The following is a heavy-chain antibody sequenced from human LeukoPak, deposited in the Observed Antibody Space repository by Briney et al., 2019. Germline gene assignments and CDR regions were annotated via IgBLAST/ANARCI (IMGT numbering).Heavy chain of an antibody. CDR2: ISGSGGST. V-gene: IGHV3-23*01. D-gene: IGHD4-17*01. CDR1: GFTFRSSA. CDR3: ARSTTVTTCFDY. J-gene: IGHJ4*02. Sequence: GGSLRLSCAASGFTFRSSAMNWVRQAPGKGLEWVSAISGSGGSTYSADSVKGRFTISRDNSKNTLYLQMNSLRADDTAVYYCARSTTVTTCFDYWGQGTLVTVSS.